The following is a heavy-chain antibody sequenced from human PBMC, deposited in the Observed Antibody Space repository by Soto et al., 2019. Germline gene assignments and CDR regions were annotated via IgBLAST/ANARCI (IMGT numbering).Heavy chain of an antibody. CDR2: ILPFVRIP. D-gene: IGHD6-19*01. V-gene: IGHV1-69*10. CDR1: GGIFNTYA. J-gene: IGHJ4*02. CDR3: ARTMYSSGWYRGPFDY. Sequence: GASVKVSCKVSGGIFNTYAISWVRQAPGQGLEWMGGILPFVRIPNYAQKFQGRVTITADESTRTAYMEVRSLRFEDTAVYYCARTMYSSGWYRGPFDYWGQGTLVTVSS.